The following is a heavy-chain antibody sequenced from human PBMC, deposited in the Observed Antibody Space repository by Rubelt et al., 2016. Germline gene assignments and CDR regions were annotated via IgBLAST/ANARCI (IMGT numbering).Heavy chain of an antibody. CDR1: GFSLSTSGVG. V-gene: IGHV2-5*02. CDR3: AHRLSDGSGSYYNAFDY. Sequence: QITLKESGPTLVKPTQTLTLTCTFSGFSLSTSGVGVGWIRQPPGKALEWLALIYWDDDKPYSPSLKSRLTITKDTSKNQVVLTMTNMDPVDTATYYCAHRLSDGSGSYYNAFDYWGQGTLVTVSS. D-gene: IGHD3-10*01. CDR2: IYWDDDK. J-gene: IGHJ4*02.